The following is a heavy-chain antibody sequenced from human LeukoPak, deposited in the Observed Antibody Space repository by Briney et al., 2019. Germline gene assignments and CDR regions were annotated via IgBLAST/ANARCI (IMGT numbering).Heavy chain of an antibody. CDR2: IRSSCSTV. Sequence: GGSLTLSCAASGFIFSNYGMNWVRQAPGKGLEWVINIRSSCSTVYYADSVKGRFTISRDNAKNSLYLQMNSLRAEDTAVYYCARQDGSGSFLGHALDFWGQGSLVTVSS. V-gene: IGHV3-48*01. CDR3: ARQDGSGSFLGHALDF. J-gene: IGHJ4*02. D-gene: IGHD3-10*01. CDR1: GFIFSNYG.